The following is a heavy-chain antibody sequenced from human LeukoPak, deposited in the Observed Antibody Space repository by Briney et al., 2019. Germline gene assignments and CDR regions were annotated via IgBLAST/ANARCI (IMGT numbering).Heavy chain of an antibody. CDR1: GGSISSYF. V-gene: IGHV4-4*07. CDR2: IYPSGSA. J-gene: IGHJ4*02. CDR3: ARARGDYYDSSGYYSAFDY. D-gene: IGHD3-22*01. Sequence: SETLSLTCTVSGGSISSYFWSWIRQPAGKGLEWIGRIYPSGSANYNPSLKSRVTISVDMSKNQFSLKLSSVTAADTAVYYCARARGDYYDSSGYYSAFDYWGQGTLVTVSS.